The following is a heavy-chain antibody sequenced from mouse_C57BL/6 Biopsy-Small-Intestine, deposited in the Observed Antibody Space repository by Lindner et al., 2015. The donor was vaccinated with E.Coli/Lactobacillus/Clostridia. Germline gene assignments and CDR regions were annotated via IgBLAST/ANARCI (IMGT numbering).Heavy chain of an antibody. J-gene: IGHJ4*01. CDR1: GYTFTSYT. Sequence: VQLQESGAELARPGASVKMSCKASGYTFTSYTMHWVKQRPGQGLEWIGYINPSSGYTKYNQKFKDKATLTADKSSRTAYMQLSSLTSEDSAIYYCARSGGSSGYYYTMDYWGQGTSVTVSS. CDR3: ARSGGSSGYYYTMDY. V-gene: IGHV1-4*01. CDR2: INPSSGYT. D-gene: IGHD3-2*02.